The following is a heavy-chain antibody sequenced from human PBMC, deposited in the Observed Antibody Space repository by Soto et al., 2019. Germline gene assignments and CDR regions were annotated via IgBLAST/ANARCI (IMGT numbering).Heavy chain of an antibody. Sequence: GGSLRLSCAASGFTFGSYEMNWVRQAPGKGLEWVSYISDSGNIIYYADSVKGRFTISRDNAKNSLYLQMNNLGAEDTAVYYCATFPRSSKRGYWGQGTLVTVFS. D-gene: IGHD4-4*01. J-gene: IGHJ4*02. CDR1: GFTFGSYE. V-gene: IGHV3-48*03. CDR2: ISDSGNII. CDR3: ATFPRSSKRGY.